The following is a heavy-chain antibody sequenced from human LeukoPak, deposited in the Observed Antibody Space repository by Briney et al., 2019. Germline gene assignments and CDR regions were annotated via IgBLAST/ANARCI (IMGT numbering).Heavy chain of an antibody. D-gene: IGHD6-6*01. V-gene: IGHV3-7*01. J-gene: IGHJ1*01. CDR1: GFIVSPYW. CDR3: ARYSSSSEF. Sequence: GGSLRLSCVASGFIVSPYWMTWVRQAPGKGPEWVANINQDGSEKHYVDSVKGRFTISRDNAKNSLYLQMNNLRAEDTAVYYCARYSSSSEFWGQGTLVTVSS. CDR2: INQDGSEK.